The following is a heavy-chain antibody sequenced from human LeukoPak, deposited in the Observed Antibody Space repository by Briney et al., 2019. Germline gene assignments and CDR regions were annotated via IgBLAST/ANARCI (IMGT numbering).Heavy chain of an antibody. CDR1: GGSISSSTYY. V-gene: IGHV4-39*07. D-gene: IGHD3-22*01. Sequence: SETLSLTCTVSGGSISSSTYYWGWIRQPPGKGLEWIGSIYYSGSTYYNPSLKSRVTISVDTSKNQFSLKLSSVTAADTAVYYCARAPHFFDTSGSRYYFDYWGQGALVTVSS. J-gene: IGHJ4*02. CDR2: IYYSGST. CDR3: ARAPHFFDTSGSRYYFDY.